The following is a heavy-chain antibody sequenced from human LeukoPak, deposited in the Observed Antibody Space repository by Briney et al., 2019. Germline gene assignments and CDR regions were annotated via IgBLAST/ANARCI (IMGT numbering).Heavy chain of an antibody. V-gene: IGHV3-23*01. CDR1: GFTFSSYA. D-gene: IGHD3-3*01. CDR3: ARGVPYDSWSGPHYSDY. Sequence: GGSLRLSCAASGFTFSSYAMSWVRQAPGKGLEWVSGISGSGGSTYYADSVKGRFTISRDNSKNTLYLQMNSLRAEDTAVYYCARGVPYDSWSGPHYSDYWGQGTLVTVSS. J-gene: IGHJ4*02. CDR2: ISGSGGST.